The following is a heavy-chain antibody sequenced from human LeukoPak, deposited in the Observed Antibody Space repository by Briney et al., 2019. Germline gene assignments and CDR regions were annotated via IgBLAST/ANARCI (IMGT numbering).Heavy chain of an antibody. CDR3: ARDLVGLYYFDY. CDR1: GGTFSSYA. CDR2: IIPIFGTA. D-gene: IGHD3-10*01. V-gene: IGHV1-69*13. Sequence: SVKVSCKASGGTFSSYAISWVRQAPGQGLEWMGGIIPIFGTANYAQKFQGRVTITADESTSTAYMELSSLRSEDTAVYYCARDLVGLYYFDYWGQGTLVNVSS. J-gene: IGHJ4*02.